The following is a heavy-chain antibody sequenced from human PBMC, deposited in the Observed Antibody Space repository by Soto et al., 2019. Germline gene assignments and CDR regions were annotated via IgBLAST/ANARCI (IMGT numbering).Heavy chain of an antibody. CDR2: ITNNDYT. CDR3: TLHDDLFFDF. J-gene: IGHJ4*02. Sequence: GGSLRLSCAASGFPFNTFNMNWVRQSPGKGLEWVSSITNNDYTAYADSVKGRFTISRDNAKKSLYLQMNSLRAEDTAVYYCTLHDDLFFDFWSQGALFTVSS. D-gene: IGHD3-9*01. V-gene: IGHV3-21*01. CDR1: GFPFNTFN.